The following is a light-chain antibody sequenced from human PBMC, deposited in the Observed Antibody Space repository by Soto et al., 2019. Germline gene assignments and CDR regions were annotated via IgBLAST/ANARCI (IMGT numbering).Light chain of an antibody. CDR2: EVS. CDR1: SSDIGGYNY. CDR3: SSYTNTSTLYV. J-gene: IGLJ1*01. V-gene: IGLV2-14*01. Sequence: QSALTQPASVSGSPGQSITISCTGTSSDIGGYNYVSWYQQQPGKAPTLIIYEVSDRPSGISIRFSGSKSGNTASLTISGLQAEDEAYYFCSSYTNTSTLYVFGTGTKVTVL.